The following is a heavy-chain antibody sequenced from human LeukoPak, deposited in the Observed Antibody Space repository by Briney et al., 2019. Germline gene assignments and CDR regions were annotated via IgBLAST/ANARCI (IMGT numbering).Heavy chain of an antibody. J-gene: IGHJ4*02. D-gene: IGHD6-13*01. CDR3: ASQAPYSNFDY. CDR1: GFTFSSYE. CDR2: ISSSGSTI. Sequence: GGSLRLSCAASGFTFSSYEMNWVRQAPAKGLEWVSYISSSGSTIYYADSVKGRFTISRDNAKNSLYLQMNSLRAEDTAVYYCASQAPYSNFDYWGQGTLVTVSS. V-gene: IGHV3-48*03.